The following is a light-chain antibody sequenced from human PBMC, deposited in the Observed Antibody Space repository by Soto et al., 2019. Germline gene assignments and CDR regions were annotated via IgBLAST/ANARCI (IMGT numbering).Light chain of an antibody. CDR3: QQSDSVPHT. V-gene: IGKV1-39*01. J-gene: IGKJ2*01. Sequence: DIQMTQSPSSLSASVGDRVTITCRSSQSINTFVNWYPKEPGKAPKLLIYAASNLQSGVPSRFSGSGSGTEFTLTISYLQPEDFATFYCQQSDSVPHTFGQGTKLDIK. CDR2: AAS. CDR1: QSINTF.